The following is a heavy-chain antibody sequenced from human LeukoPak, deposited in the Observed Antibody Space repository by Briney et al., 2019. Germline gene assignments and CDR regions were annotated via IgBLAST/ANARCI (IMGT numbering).Heavy chain of an antibody. CDR3: ARAGYYDSSGHYYYYYMDV. CDR2: ISSSGSTI. CDR1: GFTFSDYY. D-gene: IGHD3-22*01. V-gene: IGHV3-11*04. Sequence: KPGGSLRLSCAASGFTFSDYYMSWIRQAPGKGLEWVSYISSSGSTIYYADSVKGRFTISRDNAKNSLYLQMNSLRAEDTAVYYCARAGYYDSSGHYYYYYMDVWGKGTTVTVSS. J-gene: IGHJ6*03.